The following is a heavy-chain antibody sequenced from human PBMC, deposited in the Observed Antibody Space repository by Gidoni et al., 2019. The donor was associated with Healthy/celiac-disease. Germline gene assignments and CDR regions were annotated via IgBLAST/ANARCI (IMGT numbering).Heavy chain of an antibody. CDR2: INPSGGSP. V-gene: IGHV1-46*01. D-gene: IGHD1-1*01. J-gene: IGHJ3*02. CDR3: ATTGGNWNDEDDAFDI. CDR1: GYTFPSYY. Sequence: QVQLVQSGAEVKKPGASVKVSCKASGYTFPSYYMPWVRQAPGQGLEWMGIINPSGGSPSYAQKFQGRVTMTRDTSTSTVYMELSSLRSEDTAVYYCATTGGNWNDEDDAFDIWGQGTMVTVSS.